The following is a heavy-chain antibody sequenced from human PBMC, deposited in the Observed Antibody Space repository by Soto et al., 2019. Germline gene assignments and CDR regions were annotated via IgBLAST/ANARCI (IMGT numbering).Heavy chain of an antibody. V-gene: IGHV4-59*01. CDR2: IYYSGST. D-gene: IGHD3-10*01. CDR3: ARVADHMVRGVIIPYYYMDV. Sequence: PAETLSLNCTVSGGSISSYYWSWIRQPPGKGLEWIGYIYYSGSTNYNPSLKSRVTISVDTSKNQFSLKLSSVTAADTAVYYCARVADHMVRGVIIPYYYMDVWGKGTTVTVSS. J-gene: IGHJ6*03. CDR1: GGSISSYY.